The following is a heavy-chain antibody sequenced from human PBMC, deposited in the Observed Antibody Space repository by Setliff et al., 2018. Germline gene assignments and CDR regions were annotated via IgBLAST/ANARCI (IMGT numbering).Heavy chain of an antibody. D-gene: IGHD3-10*01. CDR1: GGTVTSFA. V-gene: IGHV1-69*05. CDR3: ARDVFPYHYAGAFDI. J-gene: IGHJ3*02. CDR2: VMPIFGTT. Sequence: GASVKVSCKASGGTVTSFAISWVRQAPGQGLEWMGGVMPIFGTTNYAQKVQGRVTMTRDTSTSTVYMDMSSLRSEDTAVYYCARDVFPYHYAGAFDIWGQGTMVTVS.